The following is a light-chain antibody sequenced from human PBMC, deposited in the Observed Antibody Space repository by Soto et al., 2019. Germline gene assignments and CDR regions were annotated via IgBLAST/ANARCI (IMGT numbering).Light chain of an antibody. Sequence: QSVLTQPASVSGSPGQSITISCTGTSSDVGGYNYVSWYQQYPGKAPKLMVYDITNRPSGISNRFSASKSGNTASLTISGLQAEDEADYYCCSYTTTSTDVFGTGTKLTVL. J-gene: IGLJ1*01. V-gene: IGLV2-14*01. CDR3: CSYTTTSTDV. CDR1: SSDVGGYNY. CDR2: DIT.